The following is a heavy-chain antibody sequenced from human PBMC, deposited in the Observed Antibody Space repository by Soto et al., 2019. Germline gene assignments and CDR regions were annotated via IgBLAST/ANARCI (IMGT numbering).Heavy chain of an antibody. CDR3: AKNGQPPYYYYGLDV. Sequence: ASVKLSCRASCYTFTGGGIRWVRQAHGQGLEWMGWISGYNGDTNYEQKFQDRVSMTIDTSTGTVYMELRSLTSDDTAVYYCAKNGQPPYYYYGLDVWGQ. CDR2: ISGYNGDT. D-gene: IGHD1-1*01. CDR1: CYTFTGGG. V-gene: IGHV1-18*01. J-gene: IGHJ6*02.